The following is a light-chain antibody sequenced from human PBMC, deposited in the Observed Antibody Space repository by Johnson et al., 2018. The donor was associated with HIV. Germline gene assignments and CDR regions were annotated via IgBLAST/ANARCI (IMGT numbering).Light chain of an antibody. Sequence: QSVLTQPPSVSAAPGQTVTIPCSGNSSNIGNNSVSWCQRLPGTAPKLLIHDTDERPPGIPDRFSGSKSGTSVTLGITGLQTGDEADYYCGTWDSSLSAVFGTGTKVTVL. V-gene: IGLV1-51*01. CDR3: GTWDSSLSAV. J-gene: IGLJ1*01. CDR2: DTD. CDR1: SSNIGNNS.